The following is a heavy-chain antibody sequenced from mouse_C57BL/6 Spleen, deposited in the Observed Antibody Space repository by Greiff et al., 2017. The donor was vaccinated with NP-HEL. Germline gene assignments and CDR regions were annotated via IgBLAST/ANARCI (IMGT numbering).Heavy chain of an antibody. CDR1: GYTFTDYY. V-gene: IGHV1-26*01. J-gene: IGHJ2*01. Sequence: EVQLQQSGPELVKPGASVKISCKASGYTFTDYYMNWVKQSHGKSLEWIGDINPNNGGTSYNQKFKGKATLTVDKSSSTAYMELRSLTSEDSAVYYCARSSLFHGSSPHDFDYWGQGTTLTVSS. CDR2: INPNNGGT. CDR3: ARSSLFHGSSPHDFDY. D-gene: IGHD1-1*01.